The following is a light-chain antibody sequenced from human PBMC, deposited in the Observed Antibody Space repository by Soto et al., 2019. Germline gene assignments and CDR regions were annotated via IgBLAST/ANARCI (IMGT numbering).Light chain of an antibody. J-gene: IGLJ3*02. CDR3: GTWDSSLSAWV. Sequence: QSVLTQPPSVSAASGQKVTISCSGSSSNIGRNYVSWYQQLPGTAPKLLIFDYSGRPSGIPDRFSGSKSGTSATLGITGLQTGDEADYYCGTWDSSLSAWVFGGGTQLTVL. CDR1: SSNIGRNY. CDR2: DYS. V-gene: IGLV1-51*01.